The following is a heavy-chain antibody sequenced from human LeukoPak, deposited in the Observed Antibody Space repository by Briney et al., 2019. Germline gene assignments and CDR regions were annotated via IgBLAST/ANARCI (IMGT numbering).Heavy chain of an antibody. CDR2: IYYSGST. V-gene: IGHV4-39*01. CDR1: GGSISSSSYY. Sequence: SETLSLTCTISGGSISSSSYYWGWIRQPPGKGLEWIGSIYYSGSTYYNPSLKSRVTISVDTSKNQFSLKLSSVTAADTAVYYCARGRKGLGYCGQGTLVTVSS. CDR3: ARGRKGLGY. J-gene: IGHJ4*02.